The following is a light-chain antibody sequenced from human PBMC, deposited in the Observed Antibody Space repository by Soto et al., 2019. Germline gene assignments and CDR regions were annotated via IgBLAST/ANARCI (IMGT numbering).Light chain of an antibody. J-gene: IGKJ1*01. CDR1: QSISNH. V-gene: IGKV1-39*01. Sequence: QTTPWPSSLSAPLSPPAITTCPSSQSISNHLNWYQQKPGKAPKLLIFAASSLQSGVPSRFSGSSSVPDFTLAISSLQPEHFATYSCQQSYSSPPTFGEGTEADIK. CDR2: AAS. CDR3: QQSYSSPPT.